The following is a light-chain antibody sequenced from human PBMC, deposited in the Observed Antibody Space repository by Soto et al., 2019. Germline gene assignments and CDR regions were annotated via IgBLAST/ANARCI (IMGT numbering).Light chain of an antibody. CDR1: QGISRW. CDR3: LQASGFPLT. V-gene: IGKV1D-12*01. J-gene: IGKJ4*01. Sequence: DIHMTQSPSSVSASVGDRVTISCRASQGISRWLAWYQQKPGEAPKLLIYTASRLQDGVTSRFSGSGSGTDFTLTISSLQPEDFATYYCLQASGFPLTFGGGTNVEIK. CDR2: TAS.